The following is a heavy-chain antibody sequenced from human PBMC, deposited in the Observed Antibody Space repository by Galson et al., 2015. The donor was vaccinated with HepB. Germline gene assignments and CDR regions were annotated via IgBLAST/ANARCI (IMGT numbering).Heavy chain of an antibody. CDR1: GDSISSYY. V-gene: IGHV4-59*01. CDR2: ISYTGST. D-gene: IGHD3/OR15-3a*01. CDR3: AREAGTAGWTYAFDI. J-gene: IGHJ3*02. Sequence: TLSLTCSVSGDSISSYYWTWIRQPPGKGLEWIGYISYTGSTNYNPSLKSRVTFSVDTSKNQFSLRLSSVTAADTAVYYCAREAGTAGWTYAFDIWGQGTMVTVSS.